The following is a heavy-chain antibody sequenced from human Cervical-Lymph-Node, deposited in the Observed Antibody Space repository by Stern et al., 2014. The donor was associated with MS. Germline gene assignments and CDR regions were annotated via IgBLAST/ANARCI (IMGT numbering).Heavy chain of an antibody. D-gene: IGHD5-18*01. J-gene: IGHJ6*02. V-gene: IGHV3-23*04. Sequence: VQLVESGGGLVQPGGSLRLSCAVSEFTFSDYAMPWVRQAPGKGLEWVSSICSSGGNTSYADAVKCRFTLSRDSSKNTLFLHMTSLRDEDTAVYDCAKGFTGMGAGYGVDVWGQGTTVIVSS. CDR1: EFTFSDYA. CDR2: ICSSGGNT. CDR3: AKGFTGMGAGYGVDV.